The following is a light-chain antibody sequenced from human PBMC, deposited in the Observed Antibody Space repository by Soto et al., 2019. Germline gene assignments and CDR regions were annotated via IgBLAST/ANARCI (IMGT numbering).Light chain of an antibody. J-gene: IGKJ2*01. CDR1: QSVGSY. CDR2: DAS. V-gene: IGKV3-11*01. CDR3: QQRSGWRT. Sequence: EIVLTQSPATLSLSPGERATLSCRASQSVGSYLAWYQQKPGQAPRLLIYDASNRASGIPDRFSGSVSGTDFTLTISSLEPEDFADYYFQQRSGWRTFGQGTKLEIK.